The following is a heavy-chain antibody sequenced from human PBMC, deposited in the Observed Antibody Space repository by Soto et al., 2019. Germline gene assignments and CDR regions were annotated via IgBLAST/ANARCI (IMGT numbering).Heavy chain of an antibody. J-gene: IGHJ4*02. Sequence: GASVKVSCKASGYTFTGYYMHRVRQAPGKGLEWMGGFDPEDGETIYAQKFQGRVTMTEDTSTDTAYMELSSLRSEDTAVYYCATASDSSGYNIGYWGQGTLVTVSS. CDR2: FDPEDGET. CDR3: ATASDSSGYNIGY. V-gene: IGHV1-24*01. CDR1: GYTFTGYY. D-gene: IGHD3-22*01.